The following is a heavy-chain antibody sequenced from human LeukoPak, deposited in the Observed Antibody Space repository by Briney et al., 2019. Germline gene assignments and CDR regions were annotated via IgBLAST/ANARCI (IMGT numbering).Heavy chain of an antibody. Sequence: GASVKVSCKASGGPFNNYTISWVRQAPGQGLEWMGRIIPMFDIADYSRTFQDRLTATADRSTNTVYMELSSLRSEDTAVYYCTRDYDSEDYWGQGTLVTVSS. J-gene: IGHJ4*02. D-gene: IGHD3-3*01. CDR1: GGPFNNYT. CDR3: TRDYDSEDY. V-gene: IGHV1-69*04. CDR2: IIPMFDIA.